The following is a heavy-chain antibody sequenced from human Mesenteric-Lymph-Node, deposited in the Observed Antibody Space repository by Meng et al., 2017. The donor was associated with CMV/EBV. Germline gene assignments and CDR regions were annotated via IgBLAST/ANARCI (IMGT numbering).Heavy chain of an antibody. J-gene: IGHJ4*02. CDR2: ISYDGSNK. Sequence: ASGFTFSSYAMHWVRQAPGKGLEWVAVISYDGSNKYYADSVKGRFTISRDNSKNTLYLQMNSLRAEDTAVYYCASHVEMATWRCFDYWGQGTPVTVSS. CDR3: ASHVEMATWRCFDY. CDR1: GFTFSSYA. V-gene: IGHV3-30*04. D-gene: IGHD5-24*01.